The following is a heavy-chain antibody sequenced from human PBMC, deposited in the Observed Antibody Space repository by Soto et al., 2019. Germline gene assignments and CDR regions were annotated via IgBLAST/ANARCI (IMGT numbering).Heavy chain of an antibody. CDR2: ITRNSDRT. D-gene: IGHD1-26*01. V-gene: IGHV3-23*01. Sequence: DVQLLESGGGLVQPGGSLRLSCVATGFTFSNFAMSWVRQAPGKGLEWVSTITRNSDRTYYAASVKGRVSISRDNSKNTVFLQMNSLRADDTALYYCVEGGSYYWFDYCGKGTLVTVSS. CDR1: GFTFSNFA. J-gene: IGHJ4*02. CDR3: VEGGSYYWFDY.